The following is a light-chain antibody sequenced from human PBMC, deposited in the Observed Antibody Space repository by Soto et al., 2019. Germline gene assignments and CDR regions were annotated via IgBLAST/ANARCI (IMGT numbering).Light chain of an antibody. J-gene: IGLJ1*01. CDR1: SSDVGGYNY. CDR3: SSYTTSSTYV. Sequence: QSVLTRPASVSGSPGQSIAISRTGTSSDVGGYNYVSWYQQHPGKAPKLILCDVSNRPSGVSDRFSGSKSGNTASLTISGLQTEDEADYYCSSYTTSSTYVFGTGTKVTVL. CDR2: DVS. V-gene: IGLV2-14*01.